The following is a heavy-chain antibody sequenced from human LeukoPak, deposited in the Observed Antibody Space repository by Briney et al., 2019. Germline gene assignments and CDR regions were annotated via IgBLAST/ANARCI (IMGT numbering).Heavy chain of an antibody. J-gene: IGHJ4*02. CDR1: GFTFSSYA. D-gene: IGHD2-15*01. Sequence: GGSLRLSCAASGFTFSSYAMSWVRQAPGKGLEWVSAIGGSGGSTYYADSVKGRFTISRDNSKNTLYLQMNSLRAEDTAVYYCAKDGSYVGYFDYWGQGTLVTVSS. CDR2: IGGSGGST. CDR3: AKDGSYVGYFDY. V-gene: IGHV3-23*01.